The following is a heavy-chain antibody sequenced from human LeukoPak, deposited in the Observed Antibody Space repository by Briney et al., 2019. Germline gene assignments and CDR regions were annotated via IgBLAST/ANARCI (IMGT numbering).Heavy chain of an antibody. CDR1: GFTFSNAW. D-gene: IGHD6-19*01. V-gene: IGHV3-15*05. Sequence: GGSLRLSCAASGFTFSNAWMSWVRQAPGKGLEWVGRIKSKTDGGTTDYAAPVKGRFTISRDDSKNTLYLQMNSLRAEDTAVYYCARDGYSSGWYYFDYWGQGTLVTVSS. CDR3: ARDGYSSGWYYFDY. J-gene: IGHJ4*02. CDR2: IKSKTDGGTT.